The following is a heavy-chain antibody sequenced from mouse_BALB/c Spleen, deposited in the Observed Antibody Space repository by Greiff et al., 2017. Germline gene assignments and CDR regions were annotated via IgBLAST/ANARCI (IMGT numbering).Heavy chain of an antibody. CDR3: ARHGSSYYWDVWFAY. CDR2: IYPGNVNT. CDR1: GYTFTSYY. D-gene: IGHD1-1*01. J-gene: IGHJ3*01. Sequence: VQLQQSGPELVKPGASVRISCKASGYTFTSYYIHWVKQRPGQGLEWIGWIYPGNVNTKYNEKFKGKATLTADKSSSTAYMQLSSLTSEDSAVYFCARHGSSYYWDVWFAYWGQGTLVTVSA. V-gene: IGHV1S56*01.